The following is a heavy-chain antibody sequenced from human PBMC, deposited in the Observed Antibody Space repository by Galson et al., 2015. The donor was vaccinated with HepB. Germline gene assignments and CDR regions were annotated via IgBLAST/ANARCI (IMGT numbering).Heavy chain of an antibody. V-gene: IGHV1-69*13. Sequence: SVKVSCKASGGTFSSYAISWVRQAPGQGLEWMGGVIPIFGIANYAQKFQGRVTITADESTSTAYMELSSLRSEDTAVYYCARPHSHQSPREYGMDVWGQGTTVTVSS. D-gene: IGHD6-13*01. J-gene: IGHJ6*02. CDR3: ARPHSHQSPREYGMDV. CDR1: GGTFSSYA. CDR2: VIPIFGIA.